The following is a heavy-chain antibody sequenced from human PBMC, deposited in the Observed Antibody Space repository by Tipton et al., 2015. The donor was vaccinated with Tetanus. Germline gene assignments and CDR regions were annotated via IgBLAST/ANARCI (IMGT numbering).Heavy chain of an antibody. D-gene: IGHD3-16*02. J-gene: IGHJ3*01. CDR3: ARDSSFGGVVVSDAFDF. Sequence: SLRLSCEASGFIFTEFSFNWVRQAPGKGLEWISYISHSGGTKYYADSVKGRFTISRDNSKNTPYLQLNSLRAEDTAVYYCARDSSFGGVVVSDAFDFWGQGTMVTVSS. V-gene: IGHV3-48*01. CDR2: ISHSGGTK. CDR1: GFIFTEFS.